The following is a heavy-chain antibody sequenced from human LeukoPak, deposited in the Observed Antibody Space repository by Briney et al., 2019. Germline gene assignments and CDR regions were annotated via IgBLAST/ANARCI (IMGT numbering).Heavy chain of an antibody. CDR1: GGSISSYY. CDR3: ARDSSGYSYGYGGGLHFDY. Sequence: SETLSLTCTVSGGSISSYYWSWIRQPAGKGLEWIGRIYTSGSTNYNPPLKSRVTISVDKSKNQFSLKLSSVTAADTAVYYCARDSSGYSYGYGGGLHFDYWGQGTLVTVSS. J-gene: IGHJ4*02. V-gene: IGHV4-4*07. CDR2: IYTSGST. D-gene: IGHD5-18*01.